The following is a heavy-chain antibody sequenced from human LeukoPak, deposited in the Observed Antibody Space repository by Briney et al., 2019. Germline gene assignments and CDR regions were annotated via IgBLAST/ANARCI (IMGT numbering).Heavy chain of an antibody. D-gene: IGHD5-24*01. CDR1: GYTFTSYD. CDR2: MNPNSGNT. Sequence: ASVKVFCKASGYTFTSYDINWVRQATGQGLEWMGWMNPNSGNTGYAQKFQGRVTMTRNTSISTAYMELSSLRSEDTAVYYCARGRGWLPQNDYWGQGTLVTVSS. J-gene: IGHJ4*02. CDR3: ARGRGWLPQNDY. V-gene: IGHV1-8*01.